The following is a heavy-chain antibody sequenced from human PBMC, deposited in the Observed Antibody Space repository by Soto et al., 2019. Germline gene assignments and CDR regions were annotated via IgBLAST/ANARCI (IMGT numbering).Heavy chain of an antibody. CDR2: ISSSSSTI. D-gene: IGHD1-26*01. CDR3: ARESVGSYYGLFPRDYYYGIDV. J-gene: IGHJ6*02. V-gene: IGHV3-48*02. Sequence: PGGSLRLSCAASGFTFSSYSMNWVRQAPGKGLERVSYISSSSSTIYYADSVKGRFTISRDNAKNSLYLQMNSLRDEDTAVYYCARESVGSYYGLFPRDYYYGIDVWGQGTTVTVSS. CDR1: GFTFSSYS.